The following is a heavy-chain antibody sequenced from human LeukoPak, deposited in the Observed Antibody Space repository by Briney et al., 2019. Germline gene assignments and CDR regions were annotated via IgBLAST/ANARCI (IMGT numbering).Heavy chain of an antibody. Sequence: PGGSLRLSCAASGFNFSSYWMHWVRQAPGKGLVWVSLIKTDAITTIYADSVKGRFTISRDNAKNTLYLQMNSLRAEDTAVYYCARVPVGVASGSYWGNWFDPWGQGTLVTVSS. CDR1: GFNFSSYW. CDR2: IKTDAITT. CDR3: ARVPVGVASGSYWGNWFDP. J-gene: IGHJ5*02. D-gene: IGHD3-10*01. V-gene: IGHV3-74*01.